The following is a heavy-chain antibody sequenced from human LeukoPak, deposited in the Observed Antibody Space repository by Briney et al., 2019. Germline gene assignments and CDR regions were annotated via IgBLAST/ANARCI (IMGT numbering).Heavy chain of an antibody. V-gene: IGHV4-39*01. CDR3: RLFLRQQTDYFDI. Sequence: PSETLSLTCAVSGDSISTSSYYWGWIRQPPGKGLEWIGSVYYRGSTYYNPSLKTRVTISVDTSKNQFSLNLNSVTATDTAVYYCRLFLRQQTDYFDIWGQGTMVTVSS. D-gene: IGHD3-9*01. J-gene: IGHJ3*02. CDR2: VYYRGST. CDR1: GDSISTSSYY.